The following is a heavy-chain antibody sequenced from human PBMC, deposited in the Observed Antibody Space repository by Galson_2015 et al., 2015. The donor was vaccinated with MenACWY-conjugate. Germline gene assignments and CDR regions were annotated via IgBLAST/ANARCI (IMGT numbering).Heavy chain of an antibody. D-gene: IGHD3-22*01. Sequence: SLRLSCAASGFSVSREYMSWVRQAPGKGLEWVSIIYRDGKTFYADSIQGRFIISRDNSKNTLYLQMNSLTAEDTAVYYCARESGDSSGHPSSWGQGTLVTVSS. V-gene: IGHV3-53*01. J-gene: IGHJ5*02. CDR2: IYRDGKT. CDR1: GFSVSREY. CDR3: ARESGDSSGHPSS.